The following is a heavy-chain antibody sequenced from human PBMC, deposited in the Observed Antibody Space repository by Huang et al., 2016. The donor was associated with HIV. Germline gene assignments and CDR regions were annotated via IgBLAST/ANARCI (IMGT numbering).Heavy chain of an antibody. CDR3: ARGLWAMVEGSFYFDY. Sequence: QVQLQESGPGLVKPSQTLSLTCSVSGRSISSGGHYWSWIRQSPGRGLEWIGGIYYSGTTRYNPSLKSRVSISVATSKNQFSLKLTSVTAADTAVYYCARGLWAMVEGSFYFDYWGQGTLVTVSS. CDR1: GRSISSGGHY. J-gene: IGHJ4*02. D-gene: IGHD5-18*01. CDR2: IYYSGTT. V-gene: IGHV4-30-4*08.